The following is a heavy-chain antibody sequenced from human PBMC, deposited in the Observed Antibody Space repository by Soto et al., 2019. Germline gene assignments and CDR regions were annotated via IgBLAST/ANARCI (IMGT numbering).Heavy chain of an antibody. D-gene: IGHD2-15*01. CDR2: ISYDGSNK. Sequence: QVQLVESGGGVVQPGRSLRLSCAASGFTFSSYGMHWVRQAPGKGLEWVAVISYDGSNKYYADSVKGRFTIARDNSKNTLYLQMISLRAEDTDVYYCAKDFKVVVAANIDFHFDYWGQGTLVTVSS. CDR1: GFTFSSYG. J-gene: IGHJ4*02. V-gene: IGHV3-30*18. CDR3: AKDFKVVVAANIDFHFDY.